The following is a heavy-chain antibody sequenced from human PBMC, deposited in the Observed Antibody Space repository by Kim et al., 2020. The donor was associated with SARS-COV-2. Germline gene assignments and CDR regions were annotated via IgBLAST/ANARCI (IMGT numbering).Heavy chain of an antibody. CDR3: ARHADY. V-gene: IGHV4-39*01. J-gene: IGHJ4*02. Sequence: HSSGSTYPHPSLKIRVTISVDPSKNQFSLNLNSVTAADTAVYYCARHADYWGQGTLVTVSS. CDR2: HSSGST.